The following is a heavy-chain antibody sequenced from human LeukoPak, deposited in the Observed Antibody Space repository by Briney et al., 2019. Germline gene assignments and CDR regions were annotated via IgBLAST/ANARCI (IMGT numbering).Heavy chain of an antibody. Sequence: PSETLSLTCTVSGGSISSYYWSWIRQPPGKGLGWIGYIYYSGSTNYNPSLKSRVTMSVDTSKNHFSLKLSSVTAADTAVYYCARGPLWFGGFDYWGQGTLVTVSS. CDR2: IYYSGST. V-gene: IGHV4-59*12. J-gene: IGHJ4*02. D-gene: IGHD3-10*01. CDR3: ARGPLWFGGFDY. CDR1: GGSISSYY.